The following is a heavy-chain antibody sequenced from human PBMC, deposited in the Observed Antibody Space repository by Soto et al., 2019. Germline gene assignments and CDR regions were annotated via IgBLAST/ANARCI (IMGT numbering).Heavy chain of an antibody. CDR1: GFTFTNYA. CDR2: INTSGGRT. CDR3: ARQTGSTILSWYFDY. V-gene: IGHV3-23*01. J-gene: IGHJ4*02. D-gene: IGHD1-1*01. Sequence: GGSLRLSCVASGFTFTNYAMTWVRQAPGQGLEWVSTINTSGGRTNYADSVRGRFTISRDNSKNTLYLQANSLRAEDAALHYCARQTGSTILSWYFDYWGQGALVTVSS.